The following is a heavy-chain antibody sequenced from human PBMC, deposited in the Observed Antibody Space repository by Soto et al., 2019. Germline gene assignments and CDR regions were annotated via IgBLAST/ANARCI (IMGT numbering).Heavy chain of an antibody. CDR1: GYSFTDYW. CDR3: ARHALGSSGWHYFDY. CDR2: IYPGDSDT. D-gene: IGHD6-19*01. Sequence: PGESLKISCKASGYSFTDYWIGWVRQMPGKGLEWMGIIYPGDSDTKYSPSFQGQVTMSADKSISTAYLQWNSLKASDTAMYYCARHALGSSGWHYFDYWGQGTLVTVSS. J-gene: IGHJ4*02. V-gene: IGHV5-51*01.